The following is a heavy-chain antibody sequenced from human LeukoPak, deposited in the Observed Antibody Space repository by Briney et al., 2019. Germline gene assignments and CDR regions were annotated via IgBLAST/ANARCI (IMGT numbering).Heavy chain of an antibody. CDR1: EYTFTGYY. V-gene: IGHV1-2*02. Sequence: ASVKVSCKASEYTFTGYYMNWVRQAPGQGLEWMGRVNPNSGCTNYAQKFQGRVTMTRYTYISTAYMELSRLTSDDTAVYFCARDRNRAFFDYWGEGTLVTVSS. CDR2: VNPNSGCT. CDR3: ARDRNRAFFDY. J-gene: IGHJ4*02. D-gene: IGHD1-14*01.